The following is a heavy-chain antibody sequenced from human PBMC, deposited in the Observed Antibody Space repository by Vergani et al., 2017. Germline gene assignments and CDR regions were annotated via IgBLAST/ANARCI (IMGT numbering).Heavy chain of an antibody. CDR2: VNPNSGST. Sequence: QVHLVQSGAEMKKPGASVEVSCKTFGYNLTGHYIHWVRQAPGQGLEWIGWVNPNSGSTNHVQKFQGRITMTTDTSISTVYMELNNLRPDDTATFYCAFISLTFDSWGQGTLVTVSS. V-gene: IGHV1-2*02. CDR3: AFISLTFDS. CDR1: GYNLTGHY. D-gene: IGHD4/OR15-4a*01. J-gene: IGHJ4*02.